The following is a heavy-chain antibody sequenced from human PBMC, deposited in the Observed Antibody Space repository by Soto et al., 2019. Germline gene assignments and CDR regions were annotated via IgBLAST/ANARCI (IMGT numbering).Heavy chain of an antibody. CDR2: ISSSSSYI. V-gene: IGHV3-21*01. Sequence: EVQLVESGGGLVKPGGSLRLSCAASGFTFSSYSMNWVRQAPGKGLEWVSSISSSSSYIYYADSVTGRFTISRDNAKNSLSLQITSLSAEDTAVYYCARVDIGDNWNQRYYYYGMEVWGQGTTVTVSS. D-gene: IGHD1-20*01. CDR3: ARVDIGDNWNQRYYYYGMEV. J-gene: IGHJ6*02. CDR1: GFTFSSYS.